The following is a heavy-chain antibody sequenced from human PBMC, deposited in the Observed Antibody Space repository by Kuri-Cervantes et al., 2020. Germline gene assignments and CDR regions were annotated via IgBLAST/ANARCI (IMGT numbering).Heavy chain of an antibody. CDR3: ARGLCIAAAGTCWFDP. CDR1: GVSISSGGYY. V-gene: IGHV4-31*02. J-gene: IGHJ5*02. D-gene: IGHD6-13*01. Sequence: SQTLSLPCAVSGVSISSGGYYWSWLRQHPGKGLEWIGYIYYSGSTYYNPSLKSRVTISVDTSKNQFSLKLSSVTAADTAVYYCARGLCIAAAGTCWFDPWGQGTLVTVSS. CDR2: IYYSGST.